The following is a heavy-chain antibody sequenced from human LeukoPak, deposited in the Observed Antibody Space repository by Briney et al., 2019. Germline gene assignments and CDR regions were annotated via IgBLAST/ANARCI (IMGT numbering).Heavy chain of an antibody. CDR1: GGSISSSSYY. CDR2: IYYSGST. D-gene: IGHD3-3*01. CDR3: ARVPRITIFGVVIEASMDV. J-gene: IGHJ6*03. V-gene: IGHV4-39*07. Sequence: SETLSLTCTVSGGSISSSSYYWGWIRQPPGKGLEWIGSIYYSGSTYYNPSLKSRVTISVDTSKNQFSLKLSSVTAADTAVYYCARVPRITIFGVVIEASMDVWGKGTTVTVSS.